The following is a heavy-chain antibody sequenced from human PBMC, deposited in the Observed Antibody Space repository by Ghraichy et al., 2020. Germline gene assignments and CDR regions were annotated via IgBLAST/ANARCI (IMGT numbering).Heavy chain of an antibody. CDR1: GFIFSSYW. Sequence: GSLRLSCAASGFIFSSYWMTWVRQAPGKGLEWVANIKEDGSEKYYVDSVKGRFTISRDNAKNSLYLQMNSLRAEDTAVYYCARYSGNYYGWDYWGQGTLVTVSS. CDR2: IKEDGSEK. J-gene: IGHJ4*02. CDR3: ARYSGNYYGWDY. V-gene: IGHV3-7*03. D-gene: IGHD1-26*01.